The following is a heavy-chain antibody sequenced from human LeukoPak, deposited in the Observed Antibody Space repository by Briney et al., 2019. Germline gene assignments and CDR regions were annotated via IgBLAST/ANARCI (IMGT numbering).Heavy chain of an antibody. J-gene: IGHJ4*02. D-gene: IGHD3-10*01. V-gene: IGHV3-48*03. CDR2: ISISGSTI. Sequence: GGSLRLSCAASGFTFSSYEMNWVRQAPGKGLEWVSYISISGSTIYYADSVKGRFTISRDNAKNSLYLQMNSLGAEDTAVYYCAGFDYYGSESYYNHFDSWGQGTLVTVSS. CDR3: AGFDYYGSESYYNHFDS. CDR1: GFTFSSYE.